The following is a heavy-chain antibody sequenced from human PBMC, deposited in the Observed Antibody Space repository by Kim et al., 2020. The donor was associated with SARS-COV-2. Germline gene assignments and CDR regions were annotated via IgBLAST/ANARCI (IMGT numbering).Heavy chain of an antibody. CDR3: ARAYSSGWTYFDY. V-gene: IGHV3-21*01. Sequence: GGSLRLSCAASGFTFSSYSMNWVRQAPGKGLEWVSSISSSSSYIYYADSVKGRFTISRDNAKNSLYLQMISLRAEDTAVYYCARAYSSGWTYFDYWGQGTLVTVSS. D-gene: IGHD6-19*01. CDR2: ISSSSSYI. J-gene: IGHJ4*02. CDR1: GFTFSSYS.